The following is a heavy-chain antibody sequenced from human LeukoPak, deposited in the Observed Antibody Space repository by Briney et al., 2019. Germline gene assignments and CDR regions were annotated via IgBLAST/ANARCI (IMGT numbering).Heavy chain of an antibody. Sequence: SVKVSCKASGYTFTSYDINWVRQAPGQGLEWMGGIIPIFGTANYAQKFQGRVTITADKSTSTAYMELSSLRSEDTAVYYCARDQYYGSGSYYNRDWFDPWGQGTLVTVSS. V-gene: IGHV1-69*06. J-gene: IGHJ5*02. CDR3: ARDQYYGSGSYYNRDWFDP. CDR1: GYTFTSYD. CDR2: IIPIFGTA. D-gene: IGHD3-10*01.